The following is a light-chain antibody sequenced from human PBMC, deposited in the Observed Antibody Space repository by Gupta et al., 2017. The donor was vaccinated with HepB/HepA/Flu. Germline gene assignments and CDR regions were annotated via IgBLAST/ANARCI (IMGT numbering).Light chain of an antibody. CDR2: LGS. CDR3: MQALQALFT. V-gene: IGKV2-28*01. J-gene: IGKJ5*01. Sequence: DIVMTQSPLSWPVTTGEPDSIACRSSQSLLHSNGYNYLDLYLPRPGQSPQLLIYLGSNRASGVSDRFSGSGSGTEFTLRITRVEAEDIGVFYCMQALQALFTFGQGTRLEIK. CDR1: QSLLHSNGYNY.